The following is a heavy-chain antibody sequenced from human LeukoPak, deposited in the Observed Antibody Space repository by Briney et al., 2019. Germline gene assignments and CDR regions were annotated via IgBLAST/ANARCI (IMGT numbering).Heavy chain of an antibody. CDR3: AKDELIGTMIVGPIMDV. Sequence: PGGSLRLSCAASGFTFSSYAMSWVRQAPRKGLEWVSAISGSGGSTYYADSVKGRFTISRDNSKNTLYLQMNSLRAEDTAVYYCAKDELIGTMIVGPIMDVWGQGTTVTVSS. J-gene: IGHJ6*02. CDR2: ISGSGGST. V-gene: IGHV3-23*01. D-gene: IGHD3-22*01. CDR1: GFTFSSYA.